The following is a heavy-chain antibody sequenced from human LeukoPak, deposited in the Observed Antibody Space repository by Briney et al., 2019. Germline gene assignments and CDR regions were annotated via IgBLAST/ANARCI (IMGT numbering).Heavy chain of an antibody. J-gene: IGHJ1*01. V-gene: IGHV5-51*01. CDR2: IYPGDSDT. D-gene: IGHD3-10*01. CDR1: GYTFINYW. Sequence: GESLKISCKSSGYTFINYWIGWVRQMPGKGLEWMGVIYPGDSDTRYSPSFQGQVTISADKSTSTAYLQWSSLKASDTAMYYCATYAGSSSKYFQDWGQGTLATVSS. CDR3: ATYAGSSSKYFQD.